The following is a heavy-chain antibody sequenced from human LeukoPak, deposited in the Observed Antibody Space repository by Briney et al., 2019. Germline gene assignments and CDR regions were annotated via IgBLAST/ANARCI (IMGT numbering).Heavy chain of an antibody. CDR3: ARLHVVVVAATLTYYYYYGMDV. CDR1: GGSISNSTYY. CDR2: VYYSGST. V-gene: IGHV4-39*01. Sequence: PSETLSLTCTVSGGSISNSTYYWGWIRQPPGKGLEWVGTVYYSGSTYYNPSLKSRVTISVDTSKNQFSLKLRSVTAADTAVYYCARLHVVVVAATLTYYYYYGMDVWGQGTTVTVSS. J-gene: IGHJ6*02. D-gene: IGHD2-15*01.